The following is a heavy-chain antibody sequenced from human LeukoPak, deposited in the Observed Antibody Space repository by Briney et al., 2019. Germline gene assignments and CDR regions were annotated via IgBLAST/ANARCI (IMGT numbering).Heavy chain of an antibody. CDR1: GFTFSNAW. J-gene: IGHJ4*02. CDR3: TTGAHCSSTICVDY. CDR2: IKSKTDGGTT. V-gene: IGHV3-15*01. Sequence: GGSLRLSCAASGFTFSNAWMSWVRQAPGKGLEWVGRIKSKTDGGTTDYAAPVKGRFTISRDDSKNTLYLQMNSLKTEDTAVYYCTTGAHCSSTICVDYWGQGTLVTVSS. D-gene: IGHD2-2*01.